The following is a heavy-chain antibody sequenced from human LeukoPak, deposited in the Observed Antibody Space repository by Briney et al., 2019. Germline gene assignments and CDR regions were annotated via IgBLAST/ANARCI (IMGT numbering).Heavy chain of an antibody. V-gene: IGHV3-21*01. D-gene: IGHD1-7*01. Sequence: PGGSLRLSCAASGFTFSSYSMNWVRQAPGKGLEWVSSISSSSSYIYYADSVKGRFTISRDNAKNSLYLQMNSLRAEDTAVYYCARANYVTGAFDIWGQGTMVTVSS. CDR3: ARANYVTGAFDI. J-gene: IGHJ3*02. CDR2: ISSSSSYI. CDR1: GFTFSSYS.